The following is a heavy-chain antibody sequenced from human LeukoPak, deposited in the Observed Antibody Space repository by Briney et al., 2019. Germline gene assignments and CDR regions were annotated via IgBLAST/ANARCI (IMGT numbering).Heavy chain of an antibody. CDR1: GGTFSSYA. Sequence: SVKVSCKASGGTFSSYAISWVRQAPGQGLGWMGGIIPIFGTANYAQKFQGRVTITADESTSTAYMELSSLRSEDTAVYYCARSLAQGYSYGYGFDYWGQGALVTVSS. CDR3: ARSLAQGYSYGYGFDY. CDR2: IIPIFGTA. J-gene: IGHJ4*02. D-gene: IGHD5-18*01. V-gene: IGHV1-69*13.